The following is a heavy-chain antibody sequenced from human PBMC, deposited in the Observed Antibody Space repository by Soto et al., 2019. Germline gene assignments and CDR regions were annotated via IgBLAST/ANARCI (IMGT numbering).Heavy chain of an antibody. CDR3: ARLDNGWYLDF. D-gene: IGHD6-19*01. Sequence: QVQLVESGGGLVKPGGSLRLSCAASGFTLSDYYMSWIRQAPGKGLEWVSYISSSGITTYYADSMKGRFTISRDSAKNSLFLQMTSLRAEDAAVYYCARLDNGWYLDFWGQGTLVTVSS. CDR2: ISSSGITT. V-gene: IGHV3-11*01. J-gene: IGHJ4*02. CDR1: GFTLSDYY.